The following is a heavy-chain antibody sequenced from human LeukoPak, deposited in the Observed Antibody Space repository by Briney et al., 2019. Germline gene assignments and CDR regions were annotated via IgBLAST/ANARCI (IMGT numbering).Heavy chain of an antibody. CDR2: IIPIFGTA. CDR1: GGTFSSYA. D-gene: IGHD2-2*01. J-gene: IGHJ3*02. Sequence: GASVKVSCKASGGTFSSYAISWVRQAPGQGLEWMGGIIPIFGTANYAQKFQGRVTITADESTSTAYMELSSLRSEGTAVYYCARGVTGYCSSTSCYAEGNDAFDIWGQGTMVTVSS. CDR3: ARGVTGYCSSTSCYAEGNDAFDI. V-gene: IGHV1-69*13.